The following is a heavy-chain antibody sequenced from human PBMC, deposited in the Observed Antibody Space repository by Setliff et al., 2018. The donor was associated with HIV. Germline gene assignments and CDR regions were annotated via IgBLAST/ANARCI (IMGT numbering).Heavy chain of an antibody. CDR3: ASDSPAARFEELEDHYYYFMDV. D-gene: IGHD3-10*01. CDR1: GGTFSSYA. CDR2: IIPIFGTA. V-gene: IGHV1-69*13. Sequence: SVKVSCKASGGTFSSYAITWVRQAPGQGLEWMGGIIPIFGTANYAQNFGGRVTITADQSTTTSYLQLNSLRFEDTAIYYCASDSPAARFEELEDHYYYFMDVWGKGTTVTVSS. J-gene: IGHJ6*03.